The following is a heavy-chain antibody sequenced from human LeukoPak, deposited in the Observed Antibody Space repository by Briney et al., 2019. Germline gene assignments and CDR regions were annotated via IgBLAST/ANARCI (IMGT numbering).Heavy chain of an antibody. CDR3: AKVRDIVMVVTATGPFDY. J-gene: IGHJ4*02. CDR1: GFTFSSYG. D-gene: IGHD2-15*01. CDR2: ISYDGSNK. V-gene: IGHV3-30*18. Sequence: GGSLRLSCAASGFTFSSYGMHWVRQAPSKGLEWVAVISYDGSNKYYADSVKGRFTISRDNSKNTLYLQMNSLRAEDTAVYYCAKVRDIVMVVTATGPFDYWGQGTLVTVSS.